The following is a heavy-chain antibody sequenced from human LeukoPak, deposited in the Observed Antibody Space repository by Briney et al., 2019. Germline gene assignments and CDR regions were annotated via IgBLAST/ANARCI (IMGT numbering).Heavy chain of an antibody. CDR3: AREGDIVVVVAATNFDY. CDR1: GFTFSSYW. V-gene: IGHV3-7*01. D-gene: IGHD2-15*01. J-gene: IGHJ4*02. CDR2: IKQDGSEK. Sequence: QTGGSLRLSCAASGFTFSSYWMSWVRQAPGKGLEWVANIKQDGSEKYYVDSVKGRFTISRDNAKNSLYLQMNSLRAEDTAVYYCAREGDIVVVVAATNFDYWGQGTLVTVSS.